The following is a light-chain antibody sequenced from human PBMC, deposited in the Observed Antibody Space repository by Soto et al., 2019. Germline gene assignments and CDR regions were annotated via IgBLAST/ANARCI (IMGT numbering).Light chain of an antibody. Sequence: QSVLTQPRSVSGSPGQSVTISCTGTSSDVGGYNYVSWYQQYPGKAPKLMIYDVSKRPSGVPDRFSGSKSGNTASLTISGLQAEDEADYYCCSYAGSYPWVFGGGTKLTVL. CDR1: SSDVGGYNY. CDR3: CSYAGSYPWV. J-gene: IGLJ3*02. V-gene: IGLV2-11*01. CDR2: DVS.